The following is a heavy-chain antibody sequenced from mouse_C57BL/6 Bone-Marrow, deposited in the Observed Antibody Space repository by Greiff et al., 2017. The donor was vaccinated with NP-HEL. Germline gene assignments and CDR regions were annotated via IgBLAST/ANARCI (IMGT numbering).Heavy chain of an antibody. V-gene: IGHV1-52*01. Sequence: QVQLQQPGAELVRPGSSVKLSCKASGYTFTSYWMHWVKQRPIQGLEWIGNIDPSDSETHYNQKFKDKATLTVDKSSSTAYMQLSSLTSEDSAVYYCARERISPDYFDYWGQGTTLTVSS. J-gene: IGHJ2*01. CDR1: GYTFTSYW. CDR2: IDPSDSET. CDR3: ARERISPDYFDY.